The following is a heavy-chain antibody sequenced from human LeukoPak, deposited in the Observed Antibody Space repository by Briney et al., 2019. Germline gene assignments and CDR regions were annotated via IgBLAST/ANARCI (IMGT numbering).Heavy chain of an antibody. CDR1: GGTFSSYA. Sequence: SVKVSCKASGGTFSSYAISWVRQAPGQGLEWMGGIIPIFGTANYAQKFQGRVTITTDESTSTAYMELSSLRSEDTAVYYCARALAYCGGDCYTYHYYYYMDVWGKGTTVTVSS. CDR2: IIPIFGTA. D-gene: IGHD2-21*02. V-gene: IGHV1-69*05. J-gene: IGHJ6*03. CDR3: ARALAYCGGDCYTYHYYYYMDV.